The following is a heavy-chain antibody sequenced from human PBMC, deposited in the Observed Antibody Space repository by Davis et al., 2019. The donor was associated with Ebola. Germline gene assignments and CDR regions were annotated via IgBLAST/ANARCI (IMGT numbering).Heavy chain of an antibody. Sequence: MPSETLSLTCTVSGGSISSYYWSWIRQPPGKGLELIGYIYYSGSTSYNPSLKSRVTISLDTSENQFSLRLSSMTAADTAVYDCARQRGGLRIWYFDLWGRGTLVTVSS. CDR3: ARQRGGLRIWYFDL. CDR1: GGSISSYY. D-gene: IGHD4-17*01. V-gene: IGHV4-59*08. CDR2: IYYSGST. J-gene: IGHJ2*01.